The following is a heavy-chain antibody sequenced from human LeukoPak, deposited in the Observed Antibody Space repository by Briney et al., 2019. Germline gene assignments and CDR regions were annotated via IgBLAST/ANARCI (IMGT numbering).Heavy chain of an antibody. CDR2: IIPILGIA. D-gene: IGHD6-19*01. V-gene: IGHV1-69*04. J-gene: IGHJ4*02. CDR3: ARDRPRAVAGTRDY. Sequence: SVKVSCKASGGTFSSYAISWVRQAPGQGLEWMGRIIPILGIANYAQKFQGRVTITADKSTSTAYMELSSLRSEDTAVYYCARDRPRAVAGTRDYWGQGTLVTVSS. CDR1: GGTFSSYA.